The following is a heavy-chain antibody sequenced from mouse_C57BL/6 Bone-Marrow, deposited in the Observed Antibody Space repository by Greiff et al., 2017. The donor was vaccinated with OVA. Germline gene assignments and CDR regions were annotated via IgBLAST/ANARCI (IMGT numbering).Heavy chain of an antibody. CDR3: TTRWFYFDY. Sequence: EVKLQESGAELVRPGASVKLSCTASGFNIKDDYMHWVKQRPEQGLEWIGWIDPENGDTEYASKFQGKATITADTSSNTAYLQLSSLTSEDTAVYYCTTRWFYFDYWGQGTTLTVSS. CDR1: GFNIKDDY. J-gene: IGHJ2*01. CDR2: IDPENGDT. D-gene: IGHD2-3*01. V-gene: IGHV14-4*01.